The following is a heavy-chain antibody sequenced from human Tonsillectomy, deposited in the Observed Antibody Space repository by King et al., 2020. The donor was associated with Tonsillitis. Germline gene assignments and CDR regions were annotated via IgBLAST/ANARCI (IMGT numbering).Heavy chain of an antibody. CDR1: GGSISSYY. D-gene: IGHD3-22*01. CDR3: ARHDSSGNSRFDP. J-gene: IGHJ5*02. Sequence: VQLQESGPGLVKPSETLSLTCTVSGGSISSYYWSWIRQPPGKGLEWIGLIYYSGSTNYNPSLKSRVTMSVDTSKNQFSLKLSSGTAADTAVYYCARHDSSGNSRFDPWGQGTLVTVSS. CDR2: IYYSGST. V-gene: IGHV4-59*08.